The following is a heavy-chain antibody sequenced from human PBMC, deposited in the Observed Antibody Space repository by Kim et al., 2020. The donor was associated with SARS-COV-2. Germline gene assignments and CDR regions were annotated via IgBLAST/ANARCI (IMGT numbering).Heavy chain of an antibody. V-gene: IGHV3-21*01. CDR3: ARGYSSGWGPFDY. D-gene: IGHD6-19*01. J-gene: IGHJ4*02. CDR2: ISSSSSYI. Sequence: GGSLRLSCAASGFTFSSYSMNWVRQAPGKGLEWVSSISSSSSYIYYADSVKGRFTISRDNAKNSLYLQMNSLRAEDTAVYYCARGYSSGWGPFDYWGQGTLVIVSS. CDR1: GFTFSSYS.